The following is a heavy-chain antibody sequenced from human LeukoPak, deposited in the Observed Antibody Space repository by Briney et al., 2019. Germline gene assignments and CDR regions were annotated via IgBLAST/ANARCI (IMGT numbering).Heavy chain of an antibody. CDR1: GFTFSSYS. CDR3: ARVLVQPVLDDY. D-gene: IGHD2-2*01. V-gene: IGHV3-21*01. J-gene: IGHJ4*02. CDR2: ISSSSSYI. Sequence: LRLSCAASGFTFSSYSMNWVRQAPGKGLEWVSSISSSSSYIYYADSVKGRFTISRDNAKNSLYLQMNSLRAEDTAVYYCARVLVQPVLDDYWGQGTLVTVSS.